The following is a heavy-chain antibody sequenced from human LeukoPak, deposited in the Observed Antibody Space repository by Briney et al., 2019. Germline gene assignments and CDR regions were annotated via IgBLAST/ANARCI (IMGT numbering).Heavy chain of an antibody. V-gene: IGHV1-2*02. Sequence: GASVKVSCKASGYTFTGYYMHWVRQAPGQGLEWMGWINPNSGGTNYAQKFQGRVTMTRDTSIITAYMELSRLRSDDTAVYYCARYRNYYDSSGYYYVEYFQHWGQGTLVTVSS. CDR1: GYTFTGYY. D-gene: IGHD3-22*01. J-gene: IGHJ1*01. CDR2: INPNSGGT. CDR3: ARYRNYYDSSGYYYVEYFQH.